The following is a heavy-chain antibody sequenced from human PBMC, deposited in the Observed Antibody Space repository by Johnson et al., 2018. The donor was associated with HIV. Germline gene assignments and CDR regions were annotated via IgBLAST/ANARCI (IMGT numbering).Heavy chain of an antibody. V-gene: IGHV3-33*01. D-gene: IGHD3-3*01. CDR2: IWYDGSNK. CDR1: GFTFSSYG. J-gene: IGHJ3*02. CDR3: AGWPIFGGPLPVAFDI. Sequence: QVQLVESGGGVVQPGRSLRLSCAASGFTFSSYGMHWVRQAPGKGLEWVAVIWYDGSNKYYADSVKGRFTISRDNSKNTLYLQMNSLRAEDTAVYYCAGWPIFGGPLPVAFDIWGQGTMVTVSS.